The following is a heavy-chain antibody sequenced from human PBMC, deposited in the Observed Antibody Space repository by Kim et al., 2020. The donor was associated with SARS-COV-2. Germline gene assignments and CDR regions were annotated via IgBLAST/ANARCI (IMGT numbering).Heavy chain of an antibody. V-gene: IGHV4-39*01. J-gene: IGHJ4*02. CDR3: ARGSRSRYYDSSGYFRGYYFDY. CDR2: IYYSGST. Sequence: SETLSLTCTVSGGSISSSSYYWGWIRQPPGKGLEWIGSIYYSGSTYYNPSLKSRVTISVDTSKNQFSLKLSSVTAADTAVYYCARGSRSRYYDSSGYFRGYYFDYWGQGTLVTVSS. D-gene: IGHD3-22*01. CDR1: GGSISSSSYY.